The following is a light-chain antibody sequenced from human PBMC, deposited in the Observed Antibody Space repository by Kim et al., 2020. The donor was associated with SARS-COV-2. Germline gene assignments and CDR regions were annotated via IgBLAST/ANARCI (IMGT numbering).Light chain of an antibody. CDR2: DAS. CDR1: QSVGSQ. Sequence: SWSPGERAALSCRASQSVGSQLPWYQQKPGQAPRLLVYDASNRATGIPARFSGSGSGTDFTLTISSLEPEDFALYYCQQCSSWPRTFGHGTKLEI. V-gene: IGKV3-11*01. J-gene: IGKJ1*01. CDR3: QQCSSWPRT.